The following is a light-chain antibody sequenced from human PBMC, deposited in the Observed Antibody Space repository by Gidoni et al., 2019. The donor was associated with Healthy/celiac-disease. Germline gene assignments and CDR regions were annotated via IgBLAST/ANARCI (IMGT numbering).Light chain of an antibody. CDR1: QSISSW. Sequence: DIQMTQSPSTLSASVGDRVTITCRASQSISSWLAWYPQKPGKAPKLLIYDASSLESGVPSRFSGSGSGTEFTLTISSLQPDDFATYYCQQYNSYSSFGPGTKVDIK. V-gene: IGKV1-5*01. CDR3: QQYNSYSS. CDR2: DAS. J-gene: IGKJ3*01.